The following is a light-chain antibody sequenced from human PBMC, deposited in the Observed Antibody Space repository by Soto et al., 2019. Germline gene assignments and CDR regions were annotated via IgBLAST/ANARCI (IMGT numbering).Light chain of an antibody. V-gene: IGKV3-20*01. CDR3: QQYASSPFT. CDR2: GAS. CDR1: QSVSSSY. Sequence: ESVLTQSPGTLSMSPEERATLSCRASQSVSSSYLAWYQQKPGQAPRLLIYGASSRATGIPDRFSGSGSGTDFTLTISRLEPEDFAVYYCQQYASSPFTFGPGTKVDIK. J-gene: IGKJ3*01.